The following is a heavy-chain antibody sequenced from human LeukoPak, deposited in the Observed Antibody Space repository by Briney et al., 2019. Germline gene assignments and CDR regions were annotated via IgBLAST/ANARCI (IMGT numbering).Heavy chain of an antibody. CDR3: AREHYCSGGSCQSFGY. CDR2: IIPILGIA. Sequence: GASVKVSCKASGGTFSSYAISWVRQAPGQGLEWMGRIIPILGIANYAQKFQGRVTITADKSTSTAYMELSSLRSEDTAVYYCAREHYCSGGSCQSFGYWGQGTLVTVSS. J-gene: IGHJ4*02. CDR1: GGTFSSYA. V-gene: IGHV1-69*04. D-gene: IGHD2-15*01.